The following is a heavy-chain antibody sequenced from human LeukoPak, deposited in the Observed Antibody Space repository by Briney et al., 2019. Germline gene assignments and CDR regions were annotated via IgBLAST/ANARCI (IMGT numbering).Heavy chain of an antibody. Sequence: VASVKVSCKASGYTFTGYYMHWVRQAPGQGLEWMGRINPNSGGTNYAQKFQGRVTMTRDTSISTAYMELSRLRSDDTAVYNCARVVRLRSSSWYGYWGQGTLVTVSS. D-gene: IGHD6-13*01. CDR2: INPNSGGT. V-gene: IGHV1-2*06. CDR1: GYTFTGYY. CDR3: ARVVRLRSSSWYGY. J-gene: IGHJ4*02.